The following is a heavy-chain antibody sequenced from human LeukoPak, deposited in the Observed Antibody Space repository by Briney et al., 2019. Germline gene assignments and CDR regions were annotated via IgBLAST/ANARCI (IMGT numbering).Heavy chain of an antibody. CDR2: IYYSGST. V-gene: IGHV4-59*12. CDR1: GGSISSYY. Sequence: SETLSLTCTVSGGSISSYYWSWIRQPPGKGLEWIGYIYYSGSTNYNPSLKSRVTISVDTSKNQFSLKLSSVTAADTAVYYCAREGDDYVWGSYRYTSYYFDYWGQGTLVTVSS. CDR3: AREGDDYVWGSYRYTSYYFDY. D-gene: IGHD3-16*02. J-gene: IGHJ4*02.